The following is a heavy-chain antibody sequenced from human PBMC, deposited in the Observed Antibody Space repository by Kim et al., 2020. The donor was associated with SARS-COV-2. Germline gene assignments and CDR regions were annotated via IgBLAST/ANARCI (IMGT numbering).Heavy chain of an antibody. D-gene: IGHD6-13*01. V-gene: IGHV4-39*01. J-gene: IGHJ3*02. CDR3: ARPTGMEQQLVRDAFDI. Sequence: SETLSLTCTVSGGSISSGSYYWGWIRQPPGKGLEWIGTINYSGRTYYNPSLKSRVTISVDTSKNQFSLKLSSVTAADTAVYYCARPTGMEQQLVRDAFDIWGQGTMVTVSS. CDR2: INYSGRT. CDR1: GGSISSGSYY.